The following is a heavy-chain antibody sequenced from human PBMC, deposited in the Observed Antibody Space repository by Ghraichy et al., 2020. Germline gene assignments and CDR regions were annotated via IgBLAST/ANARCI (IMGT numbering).Heavy chain of an antibody. V-gene: IGHV3-53*04. J-gene: IGHJ4*02. Sequence: GGSLRLSCAASGFTVSSNYMSWVRQAPGKGLEWVSVIYSGGSTYYADSVKGRFTISRHNSKNTLYLQMNSLRAEDTAVYYCASQLAEYSSSAGPGLPDPPFDYWGQGTLVTVSS. CDR1: GFTVSSNY. CDR2: IYSGGST. D-gene: IGHD6-6*01. CDR3: ASQLAEYSSSAGPGLPDPPFDY.